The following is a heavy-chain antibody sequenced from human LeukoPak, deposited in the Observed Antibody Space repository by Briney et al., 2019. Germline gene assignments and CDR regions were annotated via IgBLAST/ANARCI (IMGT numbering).Heavy chain of an antibody. CDR2: ISSSGSTI. V-gene: IGHV3-11*01. CDR3: ARGAGRYFDWLHYFDY. Sequence: GGSLRLSCAASGVTFSDYYMSWIRQAPGKGLEWVSYISSSGSTIYYADSVKGRFTISRDNAKNSLYLQMNSLRAEDTAVYYCARGAGRYFDWLHYFDYWGQGTLVTVSS. D-gene: IGHD3-9*01. J-gene: IGHJ4*02. CDR1: GVTFSDYY.